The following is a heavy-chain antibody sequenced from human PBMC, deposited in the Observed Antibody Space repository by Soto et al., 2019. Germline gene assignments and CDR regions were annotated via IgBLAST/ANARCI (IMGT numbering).Heavy chain of an antibody. CDR3: AREWVYDTSGWSFDY. CDR1: GFTFSSYG. V-gene: IGHV3-30*03. D-gene: IGHD3-22*01. J-gene: IGHJ4*02. Sequence: QVQLVESGGGVVQPGRSLRLSCAASGFTFSSYGMHWVRQASGKGLEWVAVISDDGSNKYYADSLKGRFTISRDNSKNTLYLQMNSLRAEDTAVYYCAREWVYDTSGWSFDYWGQGTLVTVSS. CDR2: ISDDGSNK.